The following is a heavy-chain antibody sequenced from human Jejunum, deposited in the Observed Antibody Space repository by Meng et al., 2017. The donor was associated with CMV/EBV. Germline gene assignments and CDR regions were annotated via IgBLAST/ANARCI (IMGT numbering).Heavy chain of an antibody. Sequence: FFFIASYMTWVRQAPGKGLEWISYISDSGDTIYYADSVKGRFTISRDNTKNSVFLQMNSLRAEDTAVYYCARDPYGGNPVFGFGYWGQGTLVTVSS. V-gene: IGHV3-11*01. J-gene: IGHJ4*02. D-gene: IGHD4-23*01. CDR3: ARDPYGGNPVFGFGY. CDR2: ISDSGDTI. CDR1: FFFIASY.